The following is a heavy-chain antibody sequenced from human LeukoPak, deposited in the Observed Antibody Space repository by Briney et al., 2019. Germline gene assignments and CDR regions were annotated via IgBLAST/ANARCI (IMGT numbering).Heavy chain of an antibody. CDR3: ARGRGGCSSTSCYFYYYYYGMDV. CDR1: GDSVSSNSAA. V-gene: IGHV6-1*01. Sequence: SQTLSLTCAISGDSVSSNSAAWNWIRQSPSRGLEWLGRTYYRSKWYNDYAVSVKSPITINPDTSKNQFSLQLNSVTPEDTAVYYCARGRGGCSSTSCYFYYYYYGMDVWGQGTTVTVSS. D-gene: IGHD2-2*01. CDR2: TYYRSKWYN. J-gene: IGHJ6*02.